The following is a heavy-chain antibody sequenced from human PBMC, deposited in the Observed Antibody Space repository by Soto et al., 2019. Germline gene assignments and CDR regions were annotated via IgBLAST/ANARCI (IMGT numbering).Heavy chain of an antibody. CDR2: IYYSGST. V-gene: IGHV4-30-4*01. D-gene: IGHD3-22*01. CDR3: ATSMILGGYYFDY. CDR1: GGSISSGDYY. J-gene: IGHJ4*02. Sequence: SETLSLTCTVSGGSISSGDYYWSWIRQPPGKGLEWIGYIYYSGSTYYNPSLKSRVTISVDTSKNQFSLKLSSVTAADTAVYYCATSMILGGYYFDYWGQGTLVTVSS.